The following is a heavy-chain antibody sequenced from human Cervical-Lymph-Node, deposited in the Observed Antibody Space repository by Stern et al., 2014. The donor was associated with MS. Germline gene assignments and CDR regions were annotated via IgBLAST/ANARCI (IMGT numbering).Heavy chain of an antibody. D-gene: IGHD6-13*01. CDR1: GGTFSKFP. J-gene: IGHJ5*02. CDR3: ALSSEASDRWYSLGYDL. Sequence: VQLVQSGAEVTKPGSSVKVSCKASGGTFSKFPSSWVRQAPGQGLEWMGGIFPYFETATYAQAFRGRITTTTSVSTSTEYMEMSSLRSDDTAVYYCALSSEASDRWYSLGYDLWGQGTLVTVSS. CDR2: IFPYFETA. V-gene: IGHV1-69*05.